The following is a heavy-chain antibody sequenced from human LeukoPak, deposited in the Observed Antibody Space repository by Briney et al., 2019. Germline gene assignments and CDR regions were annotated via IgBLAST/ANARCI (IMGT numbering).Heavy chain of an antibody. CDR2: ISSSSSYI. V-gene: IGHV3-21*01. D-gene: IGHD3-10*01. CDR1: GFNFGDYA. Sequence: PGGSLRLSCTASGFNFGDYAMSWVRQAPGKGLEWVSYISSSSSYIYYADSVKGRFTSSRDNAKNSLYLQMNSLRVEDTAVYYCASGHTHNNGSWWGQGTLVTVSS. J-gene: IGHJ4*02. CDR3: ASGHTHNNGSW.